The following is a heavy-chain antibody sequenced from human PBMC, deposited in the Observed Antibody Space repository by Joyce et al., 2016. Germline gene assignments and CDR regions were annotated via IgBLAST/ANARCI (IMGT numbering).Heavy chain of an antibody. CDR3: ARGGLRRGSGHKELSEIDY. J-gene: IGHJ4*02. CDR1: GYAFINYY. Sequence: QVHLMQSGAEVTKPGASVKVSCKASGYAFINYYIHWVRQAPGQGLEVMGLINTYSGVTSLAQKFQGWVTMTRDASITTAYMELTSLKSDDTAVYYCARGGLRRGSGHKELSEIDYWGQGTLVTVSS. D-gene: IGHD6-19*01. V-gene: IGHV1-2*04. CDR2: INTYSGVT.